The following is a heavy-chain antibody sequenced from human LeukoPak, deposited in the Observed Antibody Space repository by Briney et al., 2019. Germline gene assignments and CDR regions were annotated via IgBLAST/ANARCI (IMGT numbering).Heavy chain of an antibody. D-gene: IGHD3-3*01. CDR3: AKDASYHDFWSGYSQSFFDY. CDR2: ISGGGDTT. Sequence: GGSLRLSCAASGFTFSSYDMSWVRQAPGRGLEWVSTISGGGDTTYYADSVKGRFTISRDNSKNTLYLQMTSLRAEDTAVYYCAKDASYHDFWSGYSQSFFDYWGQGTLVTASS. V-gene: IGHV3-23*01. CDR1: GFTFSSYD. J-gene: IGHJ4*02.